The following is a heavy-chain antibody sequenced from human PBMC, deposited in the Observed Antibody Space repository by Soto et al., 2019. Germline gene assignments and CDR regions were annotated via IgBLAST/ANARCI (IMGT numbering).Heavy chain of an antibody. D-gene: IGHD6-13*01. J-gene: IGHJ4*02. CDR1: GYTFTSYA. V-gene: IGHV1-3*01. CDR2: INAGNGNT. CDR3: ARDYGAAGTRDYYFDY. Sequence: ASVKVSCKTSGYTFTSYAMHWVRHAPGQRLEWMGWINAGNGNTEYSQKFQGRVTITRDTSASTAYMELSSLRSEDTAVYYCARDYGAAGTRDYYFDYWGQGTLVTVSS.